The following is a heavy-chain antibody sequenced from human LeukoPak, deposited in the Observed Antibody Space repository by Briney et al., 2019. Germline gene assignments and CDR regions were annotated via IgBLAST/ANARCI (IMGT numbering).Heavy chain of an antibody. J-gene: IGHJ4*02. CDR3: ARVLRPMASQYYFDY. CDR2: IYYSGTT. Sequence: SETLSLTCTVSGASINTYYWSWIRQPPGKGLEWIGYIYYSGTTSYNPSLKTRVTISIDTSKNQFPLKLSSVTAADTAVYYCARVLRPMASQYYFDYWGQGTLVTVSS. D-gene: IGHD3-10*01. V-gene: IGHV4-59*01. CDR1: GASINTYY.